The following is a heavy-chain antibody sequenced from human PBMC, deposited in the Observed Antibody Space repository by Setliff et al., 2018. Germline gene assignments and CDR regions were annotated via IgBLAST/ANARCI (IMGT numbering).Heavy chain of an antibody. D-gene: IGHD2-2*01. CDR1: GYSISSGYI. CDR2: IGPTGSI. J-gene: IGHJ4*02. V-gene: IGHV4-38-2*02. CDR3: ARFLYCTSTSCPVTFDH. Sequence: SETLSLTCTVSGYSISSGYIWGWIRQPPGKGLEWVGNIGPTGSINYNPSLKSRVTISVDTSKNQFSLKLSSVTAADTAVYYCARFLYCTSTSCPVTFDHWGRGTLVTVSS.